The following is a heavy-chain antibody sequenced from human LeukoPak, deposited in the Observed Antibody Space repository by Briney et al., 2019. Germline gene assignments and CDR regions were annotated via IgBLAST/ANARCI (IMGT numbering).Heavy chain of an antibody. CDR3: ARGVLRRITGLRYYYGMDV. J-gene: IGHJ6*02. Sequence: ASVKVSCKASGYTFTGYYMYLVRQAPGQGIEGIGWINPNSGGTNYAQKFEGRVTMTSITSISTAYMELSRLRSDDTAVYYCARGVLRRITGLRYYYGMDVWGQGTTVTVSS. D-gene: IGHD1-20*01. V-gene: IGHV1-2*02. CDR2: INPNSGGT. CDR1: GYTFTGYY.